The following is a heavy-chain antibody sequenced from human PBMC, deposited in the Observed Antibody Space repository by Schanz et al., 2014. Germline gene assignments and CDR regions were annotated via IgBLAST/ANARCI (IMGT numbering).Heavy chain of an antibody. J-gene: IGHJ6*02. CDR2: ISYSGST. D-gene: IGHD2-8*02. CDR3: ARDSLRGATGGYGMDV. Sequence: QVQLQESGPGLVKPSQTLSLTCTVSGGSVSSGGDYWSWIRQHPGKGLEWIGFISYSGSTYYNPSLKSRVPISVDKSKNQFSLKVRSVTAANTAVYYCARDSLRGATGGYGMDVWGQGTTVTVSS. CDR1: GGSVSSGGDY. V-gene: IGHV4-31*03.